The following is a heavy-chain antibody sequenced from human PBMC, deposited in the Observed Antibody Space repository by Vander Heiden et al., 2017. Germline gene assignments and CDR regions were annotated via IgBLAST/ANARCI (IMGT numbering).Heavy chain of an antibody. CDR2: ISYDGSNK. J-gene: IGHJ6*02. D-gene: IGHD3-22*01. CDR1: GFTFSSYA. V-gene: IGHV3-30-3*01. CDR3: ARGGSGYYYVGYYYGMDV. Sequence: QVQLVESGGGVVQPGRSLRLSCAASGFTFSSYAMHWVRQAPGKGLEWVAVISYDGSNKYYADSVKGRFTISRDNSKNTLYLQMNSLRAEDTAVYYCARGGSGYYYVGYYYGMDVWGQGTTVTVSS.